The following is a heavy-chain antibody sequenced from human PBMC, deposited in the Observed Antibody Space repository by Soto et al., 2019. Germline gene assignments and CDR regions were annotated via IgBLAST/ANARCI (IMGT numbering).Heavy chain of an antibody. CDR2: ISAYNGNT. CDR1: GYTFTSYV. J-gene: IGHJ4*02. D-gene: IGHD3-3*01. Sequence: QVQLVQSGAEVKKPGASVKVSCKASGYTFTSYVISWVRQAHGQGLEWMGWISAYNGNTNYAQKLKGRGTKTTDTYTSTAYMELRSLRSDDTAVYYCARAGRAGALRFLEWLLPFDYWGQGTLVTVSS. V-gene: IGHV1-18*01. CDR3: ARAGRAGALRFLEWLLPFDY.